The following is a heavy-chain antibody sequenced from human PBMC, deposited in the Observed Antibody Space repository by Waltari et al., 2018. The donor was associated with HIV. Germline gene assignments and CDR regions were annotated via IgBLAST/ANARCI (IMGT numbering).Heavy chain of an antibody. CDR2: IWYDGSNK. D-gene: IGHD1-20*01. CDR1: GFSFSSYG. CDR3: AKEGNNWNYYYYYGMDV. V-gene: IGHV3-30*18. J-gene: IGHJ6*02. Sequence: QVQLVESGGGVVQPGRSLRLSCAASGFSFSSYGMHWVRQVPGQGLEWVAVIWYDGSNKYYADSVKGRFTISRDNSKNTLYLQMNSLRAEDTAMYYCAKEGNNWNYYYYYGMDVWGQGTTVTVSS.